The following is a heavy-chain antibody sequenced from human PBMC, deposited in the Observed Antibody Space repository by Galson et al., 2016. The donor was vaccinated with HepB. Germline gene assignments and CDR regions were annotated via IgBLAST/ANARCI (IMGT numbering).Heavy chain of an antibody. CDR3: ARDQGWEGGWFDP. J-gene: IGHJ5*02. Sequence: LNWVRQAPGKGLEWVALISYDGSNRYYGDPVRGRFAISRDTSKNTVYLQVNSLRPEDTAVYYCARDQGWEGGWFDPWGQGTLVTVSS. CDR2: ISYDGSNR. D-gene: IGHD1-26*01. V-gene: IGHV3-30*09.